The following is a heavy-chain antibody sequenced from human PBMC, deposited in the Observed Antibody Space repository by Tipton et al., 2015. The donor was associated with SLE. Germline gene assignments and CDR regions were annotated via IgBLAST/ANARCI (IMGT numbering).Heavy chain of an antibody. J-gene: IGHJ4*02. CDR2: IYYSGST. CDR1: GGSFSSHY. V-gene: IGHV4-59*11. D-gene: IGHD6-13*01. Sequence: TLSLTCTVSGGSFSSHYWSWIRQPPGKGLEWIGYIYYSGSTNYNPSLKSRVTISVDTSKNQFSLKLSFVTAADTAVYYCARSAGYGSSWAHFDYWGQGTLVTVSS. CDR3: ARSAGYGSSWAHFDY.